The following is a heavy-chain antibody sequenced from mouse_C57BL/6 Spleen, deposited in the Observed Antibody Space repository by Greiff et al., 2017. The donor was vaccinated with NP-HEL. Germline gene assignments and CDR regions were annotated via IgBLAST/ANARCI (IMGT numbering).Heavy chain of an antibody. Sequence: VQLKQSGPELVKPGASVKMSCKASGYTFTDYNMHWVKQSHGKSLEWIGYINPNNGGTSYNQKFKGKATLTVNKSSSTAYMELRSLTSEDSAVYYCARVEGYYGYYAMDYWGQGTSVTVSS. CDR2: INPNNGGT. CDR1: GYTFTDYN. D-gene: IGHD1-1*01. CDR3: ARVEGYYGYYAMDY. V-gene: IGHV1-22*01. J-gene: IGHJ4*01.